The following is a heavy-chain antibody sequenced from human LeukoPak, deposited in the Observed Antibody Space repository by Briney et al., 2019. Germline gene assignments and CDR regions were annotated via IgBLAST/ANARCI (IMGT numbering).Heavy chain of an antibody. Sequence: GASVTVSCKASGYTFTGYYMHWVRQAPGQGLDWMGWMNPNSGNTGYAQKFQGRVTMTRNTSISTAYMELSSLRSEDTAVYYCARGAMVRGASYLLSYWGQGTLVTVSS. CDR2: MNPNSGNT. CDR3: ARGAMVRGASYLLSY. CDR1: GYTFTGYY. V-gene: IGHV1-8*02. J-gene: IGHJ4*02. D-gene: IGHD3-10*01.